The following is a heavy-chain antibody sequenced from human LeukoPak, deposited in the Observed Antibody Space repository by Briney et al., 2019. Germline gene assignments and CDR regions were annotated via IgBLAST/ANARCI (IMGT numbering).Heavy chain of an antibody. J-gene: IGHJ6*03. CDR2: IKQDGSEK. CDR1: GFTVSNNY. CDR3: ARTGSRYSSSWYGWNVHYYYYYMDV. V-gene: IGHV3-7*01. D-gene: IGHD6-13*01. Sequence: PGGSLRLSCAATGFTVSNNYMSWVRQAPGKGLEWVANIKQDGSEKYYVDSVKGRFTISRDNAKNSPYLQMNSLRAEDTAVYYCARTGSRYSSSWYGWNVHYYYYYMDVWGKGTTVTISS.